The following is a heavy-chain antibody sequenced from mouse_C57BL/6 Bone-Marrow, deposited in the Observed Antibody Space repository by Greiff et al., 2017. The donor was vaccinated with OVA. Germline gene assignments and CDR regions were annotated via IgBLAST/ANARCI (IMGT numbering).Heavy chain of an antibody. CDR3: AKRGHRAMDY. CDR1: GFSLNGYG. CDR2: IWSGGST. Sequence: VKLQESGPGLVQPSQCLSITCTVSGFSLNGYGVHWVRQSPGKGLEWLGVIWSGGSTNYNAAFMSRLSITKDNSKSQVFFKINSLQADDTAIYFCAKRGHRAMDYWGQGPSVTVSS. J-gene: IGHJ4*01. V-gene: IGHV2-5*01.